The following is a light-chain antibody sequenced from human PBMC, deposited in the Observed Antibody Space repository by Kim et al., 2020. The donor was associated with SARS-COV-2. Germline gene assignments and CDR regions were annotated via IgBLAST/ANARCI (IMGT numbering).Light chain of an antibody. Sequence: QTVTTSGTGSLSNIGADYDIHWYQKIAGTAPKLLIYNYDNRPSGVPDRFSGAKFGTSASLAITGLRADDEGNYYCQSYDKSLSGWVFGGGTKLTVL. CDR2: NYD. CDR1: LSNIGADYD. V-gene: IGLV1-40*01. J-gene: IGLJ3*02. CDR3: QSYDKSLSGWV.